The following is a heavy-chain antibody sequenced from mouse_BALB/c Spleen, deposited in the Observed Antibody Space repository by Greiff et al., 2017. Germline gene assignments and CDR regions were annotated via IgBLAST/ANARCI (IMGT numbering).Heavy chain of an antibody. CDR1: GFNIKDSY. CDR3: ARGPTGVDY. V-gene: IGHV14-3*02. Sequence: VQLKESGAELVKPGASVKLSCTASGFNIKDSYMHWVKQRPEQGLEWIGRIDPANGNTKYDPKFQGKATITADTSSNTAYLQLSSLTSEDTAVYYCARGPTGVDYWGQGTTLTVSS. CDR2: IDPANGNT. J-gene: IGHJ2*01. D-gene: IGHD4-1*02.